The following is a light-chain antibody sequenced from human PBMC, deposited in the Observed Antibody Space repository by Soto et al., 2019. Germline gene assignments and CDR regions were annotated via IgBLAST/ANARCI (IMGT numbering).Light chain of an antibody. CDR2: DAS. CDR1: QSVSSY. Sequence: EVVLTQSPATLSLSPGERATLSCRASQSVSSYLAWYQQTPGQTPRLLIYDASNRAAGIPARFIGSGSGTEFTLTISTLEPEDFAVYYCQQRSNWPLTFGGGTKVEIK. V-gene: IGKV3-11*01. J-gene: IGKJ4*01. CDR3: QQRSNWPLT.